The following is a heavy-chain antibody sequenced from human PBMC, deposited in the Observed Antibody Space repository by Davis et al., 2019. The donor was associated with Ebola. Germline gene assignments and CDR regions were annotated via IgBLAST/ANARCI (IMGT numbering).Heavy chain of an antibody. Sequence: GGSLRLSCAASGFTVSSNYMSWVRLAPGKGLEWVSVIYSGGSTYYADSVKGRFTISRHNSKNTLYLQMNSLRAEDTAVYYCARSGSGSYNWFDPWGQGTLVTVSS. CDR3: ARSGSGSYNWFDP. CDR1: GFTVSSNY. D-gene: IGHD1-26*01. CDR2: IYSGGST. J-gene: IGHJ5*02. V-gene: IGHV3-53*04.